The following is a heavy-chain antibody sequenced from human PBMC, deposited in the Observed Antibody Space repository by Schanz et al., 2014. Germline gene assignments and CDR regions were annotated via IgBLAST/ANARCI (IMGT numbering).Heavy chain of an antibody. Sequence: QVQLQESGPGLVKPSETLSLTCTVSGGSISSSSHYWVWIRQPPGKGLEWIGYVYHSGVTTYKSSLKSRVIITVDTKKTQFPRNLNSGTAADTAVYYCARSTYDFWSAFDYWGQGILVAVSS. CDR3: ARSTYDFWSAFDY. D-gene: IGHD3-3*01. CDR2: VYHSGVT. V-gene: IGHV4-61*05. CDR1: GGSISSSSHY. J-gene: IGHJ4*02.